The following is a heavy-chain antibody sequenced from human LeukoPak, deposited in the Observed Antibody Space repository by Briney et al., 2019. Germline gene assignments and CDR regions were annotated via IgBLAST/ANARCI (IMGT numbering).Heavy chain of an antibody. J-gene: IGHJ4*02. CDR3: ARERTRGTATRENDY. D-gene: IGHD5-18*01. V-gene: IGHV1-8*03. Sequence: ASVKVSCKASGGTFSSYAISWVRQATGQGLEWMGWMNPNSGNTGYAQKFQGRVTITRNTSISTAYMELSSLRSEDTAVYYCARERTRGTATRENDYWGQGTLVTVSS. CDR1: GGTFSSYA. CDR2: MNPNSGNT.